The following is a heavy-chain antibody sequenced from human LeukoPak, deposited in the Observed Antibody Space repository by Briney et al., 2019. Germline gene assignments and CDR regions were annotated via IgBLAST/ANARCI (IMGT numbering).Heavy chain of an antibody. CDR1: GFTFSSYS. V-gene: IGHV3-21*01. D-gene: IGHD6-13*01. J-gene: IGHJ3*02. CDR3: ARRVASANDAFDI. Sequence: GSLRLSCAASGFTFSSYSMNWVRQAPGKGLEWVSSISSGSTYIYSADSVKGRFTNSRDNAENSLYLQMNSLSPDDTAVYYCARRVASANDAFDIWGQGTMVTVSS. CDR2: ISSGSTYI.